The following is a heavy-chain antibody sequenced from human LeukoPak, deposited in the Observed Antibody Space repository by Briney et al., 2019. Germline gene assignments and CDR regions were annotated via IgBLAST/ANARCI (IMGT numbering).Heavy chain of an antibody. CDR3: ARLALRAGLVP. D-gene: IGHD6-6*01. J-gene: IGHJ5*02. CDR1: GFTFSSYS. V-gene: IGHV3-21*05. CDR2: ISNSRSYK. Sequence: GGSLRLSCAASGFTFSSYSMNWVRQAPGKGLEWVAYISNSRSYKYYADSVKGRFTISRDNAKNSLYLQMNSLRAEDTAVFYCARLALRAGLVPWGQGTLVTVSS.